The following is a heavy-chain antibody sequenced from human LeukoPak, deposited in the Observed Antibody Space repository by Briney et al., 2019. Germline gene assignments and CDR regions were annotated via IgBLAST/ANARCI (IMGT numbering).Heavy chain of an antibody. V-gene: IGHV3-30*02. Sequence: QTGGSLRLSCAASGFTFSSYGMHWVRQAPGKGLEWVAFIRYDGSNKYYADSVKGRFTISRDNAKNTLYLQMNSLRAEDTAVYYCARRVTMVRGPRFGGPDGQNWFDPWGQGTLVTVSS. CDR3: ARRVTMVRGPRFGGPDGQNWFDP. CDR1: GFTFSSYG. J-gene: IGHJ5*02. D-gene: IGHD3-10*01. CDR2: IRYDGSNK.